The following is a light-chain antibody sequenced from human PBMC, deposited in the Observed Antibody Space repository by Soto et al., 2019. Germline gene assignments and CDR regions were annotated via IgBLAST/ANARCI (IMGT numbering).Light chain of an antibody. J-gene: IGKJ1*01. Sequence: VMTQSPATLSVSPGERATLSCRASQSVSTNLAWYQQRPGQAPRLIISGAYTRATGIPARFSGSGSGTEFTLTISSLQSEDFAIYYCQQFTKWPRTFGQGTRVEIK. CDR1: QSVSTN. V-gene: IGKV3-15*01. CDR2: GAY. CDR3: QQFTKWPRT.